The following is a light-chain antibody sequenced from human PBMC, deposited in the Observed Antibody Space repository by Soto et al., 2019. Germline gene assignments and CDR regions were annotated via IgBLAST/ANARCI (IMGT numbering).Light chain of an antibody. J-gene: IGKJ5*01. CDR2: TAS. Sequence: DIQLTQSPSFLSASVGDRVTITCRASQGISNYLAWYQQKPGKAPKLLIYTASALQSGVPSRFSGSGSGTEFTLTISSLQPDDFATYYCQHCNTSWTFGQGTRLEIK. V-gene: IGKV1-9*01. CDR3: QHCNTSWT. CDR1: QGISNY.